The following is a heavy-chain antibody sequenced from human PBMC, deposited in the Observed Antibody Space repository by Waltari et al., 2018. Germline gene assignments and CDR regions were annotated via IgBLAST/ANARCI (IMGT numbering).Heavy chain of an antibody. CDR3: ARTRDRRLLDY. D-gene: IGHD2-21*02. J-gene: IGHJ4*02. CDR2: INHNSGGT. Sequence: QVQLVQSGAEVKKPGASVKVSRKAPGYTFTGYYMHWVRQAPGQGLELIGWINHNSGGTTYSQTFHGRVTITRNTSISTAYMELSRLRSDDTAVYYCARTRDRRLLDYCGQGNLVTVAS. V-gene: IGHV1-2*02. CDR1: GYTFTGYY.